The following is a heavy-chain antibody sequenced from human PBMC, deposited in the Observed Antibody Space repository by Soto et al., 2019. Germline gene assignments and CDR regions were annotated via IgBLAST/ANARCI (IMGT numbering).Heavy chain of an antibody. J-gene: IGHJ6*02. V-gene: IGHV4-34*01. CDR2: INHSGST. CDR3: ARCVMPYYSYGMDV. CDR1: GGSFSGYY. Sequence: SETLSLPCAVYGGSFSGYYWSWIRQPPGKGLEWIGEINHSGSTNYNPSLKSRVTISVDTSKNQFSLKLSSVTAADTAVYYCARCVMPYYSYGMDVWGQGTTVTVSS. D-gene: IGHD3-16*01.